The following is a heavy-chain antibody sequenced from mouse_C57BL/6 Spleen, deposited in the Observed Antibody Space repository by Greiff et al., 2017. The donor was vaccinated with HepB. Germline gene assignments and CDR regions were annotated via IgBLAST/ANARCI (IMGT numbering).Heavy chain of an antibody. CDR3: ARNYDYDDGDYFDY. CDR1: GYTFTDYN. J-gene: IGHJ2*01. CDR2: INPNNGGT. V-gene: IGHV1-22*01. Sequence: DVKLQESGPELVKPGASVKMSCKASGYTFTDYNMHWVKQSHGKSLEWIGYINPNNGGTSYNQKFKGKATLTVNKSSSTAYMELRSLTSEDSAVYYCARNYDYDDGDYFDYWGQGTTLTVSS. D-gene: IGHD2-4*01.